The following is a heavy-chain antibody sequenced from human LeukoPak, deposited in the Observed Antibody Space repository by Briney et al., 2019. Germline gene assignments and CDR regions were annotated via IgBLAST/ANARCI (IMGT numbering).Heavy chain of an antibody. Sequence: SETLSLTCTVSGGSISYYYWSWIRQSPEKGLEWIGYIYYSGSTYYNPSLKSRVTISVDTSKNQFSLKLSSVTAAGTAVYYCARADGDYVLLYYFDYWGQGTLVTVSS. J-gene: IGHJ4*02. CDR2: IYYSGST. V-gene: IGHV4-59*12. CDR1: GGSISYYY. CDR3: ARADGDYVLLYYFDY. D-gene: IGHD4-17*01.